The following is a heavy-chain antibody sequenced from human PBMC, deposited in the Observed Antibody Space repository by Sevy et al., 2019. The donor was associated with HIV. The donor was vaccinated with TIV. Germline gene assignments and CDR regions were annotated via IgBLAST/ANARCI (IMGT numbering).Heavy chain of an antibody. CDR2: TRNKADGYTT. CDR1: GFTFSDHY. V-gene: IGHV3-72*01. Sequence: GGSLRLSCAASGFTFSDHYMEWVRQAPGKGLEWIGRTRNKADGYTTEYAASVKGRFTISRDDSKNSLYLQMNSLKTEDTAVYYCTTHAGIAAAGSVFDYWGQGTLVTVSS. J-gene: IGHJ4*02. D-gene: IGHD6-13*01. CDR3: TTHAGIAAAGSVFDY.